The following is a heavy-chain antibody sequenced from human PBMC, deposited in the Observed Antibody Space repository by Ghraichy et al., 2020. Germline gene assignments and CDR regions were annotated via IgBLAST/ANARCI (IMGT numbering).Heavy chain of an antibody. D-gene: IGHD5-12*01. CDR3: ARLDSSYLRYFDY. V-gene: IGHV4-34*01. CDR2: INHSGST. Sequence: SETLSLTCAVYGGSFSGYYWSWIRQPPGKGLEWIGEINHSGSTNYNPSLKSRVTISVDTSKNQFSLKLSSVTAADTAVYYCARLDSSYLRYFDYWGQGTLVTVSS. J-gene: IGHJ4*02. CDR1: GGSFSGYY.